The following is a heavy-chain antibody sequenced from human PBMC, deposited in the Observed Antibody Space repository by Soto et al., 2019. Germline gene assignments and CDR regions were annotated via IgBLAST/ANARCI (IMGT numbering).Heavy chain of an antibody. Sequence: SETLSLTCAVSGGSFTSNNWWAWVRQPPGQGLEWIGEIYRTGSTNYSPSLKSRVTISLDKSENQFSLKVTSLTAADTAVYYCASRDPGTSVDYWGQGTLVTVSS. V-gene: IGHV4-4*02. CDR2: IYRTGST. CDR1: GGSFTSNNW. D-gene: IGHD1-7*01. CDR3: ASRDPGTSVDY. J-gene: IGHJ4*02.